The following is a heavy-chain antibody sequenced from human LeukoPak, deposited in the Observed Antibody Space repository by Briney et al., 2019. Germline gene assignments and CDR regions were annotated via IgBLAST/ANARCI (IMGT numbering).Heavy chain of an antibody. CDR3: ARHPGYSAYDHGEYYFDY. Sequence: PETLSLTCAVFGGSFGGYYWSWIRQPPGKGLEWIGSVYYSGSTYYSPSLKSRVTISVDTSKNQFSLRLSSVTAADTAVFYCARHPGYSAYDHGEYYFDYWGQGTLVTVSS. CDR1: GGSFGGYY. J-gene: IGHJ4*02. CDR2: VYYSGST. D-gene: IGHD5-12*01. V-gene: IGHV4-39*01.